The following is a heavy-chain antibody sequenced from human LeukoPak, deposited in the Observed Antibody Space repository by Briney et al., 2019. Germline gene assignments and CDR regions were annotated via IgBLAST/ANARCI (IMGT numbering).Heavy chain of an antibody. CDR2: IYHSGST. Sequence: SETLSLTCAVSGGSISSSNWWSWVRQPPGKGLEWIGEIYHSGSTNYNPSLKSRVTISVDKSKNQFSLKLSSVTAADTAVYYCATSYDYGDYFHFGYWGQGTLVTVSS. CDR3: ATSYDYGDYFHFGY. J-gene: IGHJ4*02. V-gene: IGHV4-4*02. CDR1: GGSISSSNW. D-gene: IGHD4-17*01.